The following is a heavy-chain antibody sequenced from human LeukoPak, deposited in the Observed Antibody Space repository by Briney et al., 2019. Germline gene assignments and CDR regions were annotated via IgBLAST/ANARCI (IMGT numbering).Heavy chain of an antibody. Sequence: SETLSLTCAVSGYSISSGYFWGWIRQPPGKGLEWIGTIYHSGSTYYNPSLKSRVTISVDTSKSQFSLKLNSVTVADTAVYYCARDPPTTVTTPDYWGQGTLVTVSS. CDR3: ARDPPTTVTTPDY. CDR2: IYHSGST. J-gene: IGHJ4*02. D-gene: IGHD4-17*01. V-gene: IGHV4-38-2*02. CDR1: GYSISSGYF.